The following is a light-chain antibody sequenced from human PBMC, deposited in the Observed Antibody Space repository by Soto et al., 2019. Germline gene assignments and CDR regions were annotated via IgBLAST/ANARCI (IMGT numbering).Light chain of an antibody. CDR3: QQRNNWPWT. V-gene: IGKV3-11*01. Sequence: EIVLIQSPATLSLSPGERATPSCRASQSVGSYLAWYQLKPGQAPRLLIYDASNRAAGIPARFGASGSATDFTLTISSLEPEDFAFYYCQQRNNWPWTFGQGTKVDIK. J-gene: IGKJ1*01. CDR2: DAS. CDR1: QSVGSY.